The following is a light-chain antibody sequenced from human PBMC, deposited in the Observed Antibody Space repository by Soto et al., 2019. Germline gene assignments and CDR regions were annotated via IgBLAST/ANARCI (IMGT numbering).Light chain of an antibody. V-gene: IGKV3-20*01. J-gene: IGKJ1*01. CDR1: QSVSSNY. Sequence: EIVLTQSPGTLSLSPGERATLSCRASQSVSSNYLAWYQQKPGQAPRLLIYGASSRATGIPDRFSGSASGTDFTLTISRLAPEDFAVYYCQQYGSSPRTFGQGTKVEIK. CDR3: QQYGSSPRT. CDR2: GAS.